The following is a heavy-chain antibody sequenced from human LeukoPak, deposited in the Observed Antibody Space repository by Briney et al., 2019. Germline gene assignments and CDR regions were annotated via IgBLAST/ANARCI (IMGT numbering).Heavy chain of an antibody. Sequence: SVKVSCKASGGTFSSYTISWVRQAPGQGLEWMGRIIPMLGIVNYAQKLQGGVTITADQSTSTAYMELSSLRSEDTAIYYCARTYCSSTSCYTQWFDPWGQGTLVTVSS. CDR2: IIPMLGIV. J-gene: IGHJ5*02. V-gene: IGHV1-69*02. CDR3: ARTYCSSTSCYTQWFDP. D-gene: IGHD2-2*01. CDR1: GGTFSSYT.